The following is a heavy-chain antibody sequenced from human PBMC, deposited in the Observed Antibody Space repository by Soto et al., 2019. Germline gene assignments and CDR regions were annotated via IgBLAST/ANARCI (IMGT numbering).Heavy chain of an antibody. Sequence: QLQLQESGPGLVKPSETLALTCTVSGGSINSDTYYWGWIRQPPGKGLEWIGTIHYSGTIYYNSSLKGRVTISVDTSNNQFSVRLSSVTAADTAVYYCARRGGDYVGWFDPWGQGTLVSVSS. CDR2: IHYSGTI. J-gene: IGHJ5*02. CDR1: GGSINSDTYY. D-gene: IGHD4-17*01. V-gene: IGHV4-39*01. CDR3: ARRGGDYVGWFDP.